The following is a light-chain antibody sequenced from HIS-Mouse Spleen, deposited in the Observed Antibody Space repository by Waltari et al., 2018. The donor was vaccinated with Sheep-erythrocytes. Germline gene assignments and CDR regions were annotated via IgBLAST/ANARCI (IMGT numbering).Light chain of an antibody. CDR1: SSNIGNNA. CDR3: AAWDDSLNGPV. CDR2: YDN. V-gene: IGLV1-36*01. Sequence: QSVLTQPPSVSEAPRQRVTISCSGSSSNIGNNAVNWYQPLPGTAPKLLSYYDNLPPSGFADRFSGSKSGTSASLAISGLQSEDEADYYCAAWDDSLNGPVFGGGTKLTVL. J-gene: IGLJ3*02.